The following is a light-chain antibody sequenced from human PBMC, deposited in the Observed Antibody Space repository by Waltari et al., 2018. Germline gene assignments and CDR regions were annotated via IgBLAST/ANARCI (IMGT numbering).Light chain of an antibody. J-gene: IGLJ3*02. V-gene: IGLV1-44*01. CDR2: TNS. Sequence: QSVLTQPPSASGSPGQRVTISCSGSGSNIGSNTVNWYQQFPGAAPKLLIYTNSQKPSGVPDRFSGSKSGTSSYLAISGLQSEDEADYYCAAWDDGLNGWVFGGRTKLTVL. CDR1: GSNIGSNT. CDR3: AAWDDGLNGWV.